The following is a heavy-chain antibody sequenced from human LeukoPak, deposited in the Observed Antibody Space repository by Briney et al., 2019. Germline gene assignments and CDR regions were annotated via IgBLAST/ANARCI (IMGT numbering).Heavy chain of an antibody. D-gene: IGHD2/OR15-2a*01. CDR3: AREAGDNTCNL. V-gene: IGHV1-2*02. CDR2: INPKSGET. CDR1: RYTFTDYY. J-gene: IGHJ3*01. Sequence: ASVKVSCKASRYTFTDYYMHWVRQAPGQGLEWMGWINPKSGETRYEQNFQGRVTMTRDTSITTAYMELSRLRSDDTAVYYCAREAGDNTCNLWGQGTMVTVSS.